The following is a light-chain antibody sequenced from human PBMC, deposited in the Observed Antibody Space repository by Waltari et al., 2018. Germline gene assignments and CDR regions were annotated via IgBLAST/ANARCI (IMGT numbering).Light chain of an antibody. CDR3: QSYDSSLSGSRV. Sequence: QAGLKEPASVSGAPGQRGTIPWTGSSYNIGAGYDVHWYQQLPGTAPKLLIYNNINRPSAVPDRLSGSKSGTSASLAITGLQAEDEAGYYCQSYDSSLSGSRVFGGGTKLTVL. CDR1: SYNIGAGYD. J-gene: IGLJ3*02. V-gene: IGLV1-40*01. CDR2: NNI.